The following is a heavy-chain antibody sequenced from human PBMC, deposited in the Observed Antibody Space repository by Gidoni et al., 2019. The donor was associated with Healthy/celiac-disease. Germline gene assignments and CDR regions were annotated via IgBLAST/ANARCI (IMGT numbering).Heavy chain of an antibody. V-gene: IGHV2-70*01. CDR3: ARMGIAAAGRSDAFDI. J-gene: IGHJ3*02. D-gene: IGHD6-13*01. Sequence: VSWIRQPPGKALEWLALIDWDDDKYYSTSLKTRLTISKDTSKNQVVLTMTNMDPVDTATYYCARMGIAAAGRSDAFDIWGQGTMVTVSS. CDR2: IDWDDDK.